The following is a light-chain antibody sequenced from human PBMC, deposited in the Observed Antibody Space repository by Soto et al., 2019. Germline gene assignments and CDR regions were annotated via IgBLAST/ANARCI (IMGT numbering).Light chain of an antibody. J-gene: IGKJ2*01. CDR1: QSISSY. Sequence: DIQMTQSPSSLSASVGDRVTITCRASQSISSYLNWYQEKPGKAPKLLIYAASTLQSGVPSRFSGSGSGTDFTLTISSLQPEDFATYYCQQSYSIPLTLGQGTKLEIK. V-gene: IGKV1-39*01. CDR3: QQSYSIPLT. CDR2: AAS.